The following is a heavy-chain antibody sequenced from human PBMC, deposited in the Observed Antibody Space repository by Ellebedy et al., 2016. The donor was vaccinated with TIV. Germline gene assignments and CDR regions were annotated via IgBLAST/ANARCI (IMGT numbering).Heavy chain of an antibody. V-gene: IGHV4-59*11. D-gene: IGHD3-3*01. Sequence: SETLSPTXTVPLGSISSHSWTWIRQPPGKGLDWIGNIYYTGSTSYSPSLTGRVTISIDTPKNQFSLKVTSVTAADTAVYYCAREFRYDFWRGPLDHWGQGTTVTVSS. CDR2: IYYTGST. CDR1: LGSISSHS. CDR3: AREFRYDFWRGPLDH. J-gene: IGHJ4*02.